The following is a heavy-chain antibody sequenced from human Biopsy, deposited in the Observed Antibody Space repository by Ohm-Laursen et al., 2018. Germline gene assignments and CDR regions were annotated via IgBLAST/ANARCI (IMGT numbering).Heavy chain of an antibody. CDR2: ISETSSHI. CDR3: ARDTRWSPYSMDV. CDR1: GFTFSSYS. V-gene: IGHV3-21*04. D-gene: IGHD4-23*01. J-gene: IGHJ6*02. Sequence: SLRLSCAASGFTFSSYSMNWVRQAPGKGLEWISYISETSSHIYDADSVKGRFTVARDNAKNSLYLQLNSLRAEDMAVYYCARDTRWSPYSMDVWGQGTTVTVSS.